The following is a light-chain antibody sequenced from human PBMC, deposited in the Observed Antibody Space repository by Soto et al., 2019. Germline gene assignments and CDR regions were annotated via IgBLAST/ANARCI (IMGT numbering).Light chain of an antibody. Sequence: QSVLTQPPSVSGAPGQRVTISCTGSSSNIGAGYDVHWYQQLPGTAPKLLIYGNSNRPSGVPARFSGSKSGTSAPLAITGVQSEEEGDYYCQRYDSSPRRGGGVFGGGTKLTVL. V-gene: IGLV1-40*01. CDR1: SSNIGAGYD. CDR3: QRYDSSPRRGGGV. CDR2: GNS. J-gene: IGLJ2*01.